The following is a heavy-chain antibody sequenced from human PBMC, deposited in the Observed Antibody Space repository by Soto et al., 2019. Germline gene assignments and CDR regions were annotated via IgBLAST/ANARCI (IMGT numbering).Heavy chain of an antibody. V-gene: IGHV1-2*02. CDR3: RVTGVSELDY. CDR2: INPDSGDT. J-gene: IGHJ4*02. D-gene: IGHD2-8*01. Sequence: GASVKISCKASGYTFSGYYMHWVRQAPGQGLESMGWINPDSGDTNSPQKFQGRVTMTRDTSISTAYMELSRLRSDDTAVYYCRVTGVSELDYWGQGTLVTVSS. CDR1: GYTFSGYY.